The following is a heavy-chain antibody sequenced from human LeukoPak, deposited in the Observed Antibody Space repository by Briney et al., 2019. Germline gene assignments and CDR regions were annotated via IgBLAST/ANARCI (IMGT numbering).Heavy chain of an antibody. J-gene: IGHJ4*02. Sequence: GASMKVSCKASGYIFTSYGISWVRQAPGQGLEWMGWISAYNGNTNYAQKLQGRVTMDTHTSTSTAYMELRSLRSDDTAVYYCARDFYDSSGPLTVNRGDYWGQGTLVTVSS. D-gene: IGHD3-22*01. CDR1: GYIFTSYG. CDR2: ISAYNGNT. V-gene: IGHV1-18*01. CDR3: ARDFYDSSGPLTVNRGDY.